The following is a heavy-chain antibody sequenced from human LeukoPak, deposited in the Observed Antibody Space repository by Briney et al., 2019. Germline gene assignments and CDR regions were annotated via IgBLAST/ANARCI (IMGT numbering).Heavy chain of an antibody. D-gene: IGHD2-2*01. CDR1: GYTFTSNW. J-gene: IGHJ4*01. Sequence: GESPKISCKISGYTFTSNWIDWVRQVPGKGLEWMGLICSGYSYGKYSQSFQGQFTLSIDTAINTAYLQLSGLRASDTAMYYCVIFAFTSCLDDWGQGTLVTVSS. CDR3: VIFAFTSCLDD. V-gene: IGHV5-51*01. CDR2: ICSGYSYG.